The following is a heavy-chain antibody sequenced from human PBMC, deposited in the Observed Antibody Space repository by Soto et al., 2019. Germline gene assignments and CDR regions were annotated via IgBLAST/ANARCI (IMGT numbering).Heavy chain of an antibody. CDR1: GYTFTGYY. J-gene: IGHJ5*02. CDR3: ARRYCSGGSCSDSGFGWFDP. D-gene: IGHD2-15*01. Sequence: QVQLVQSGAEVKKPGASVKVSCKASGYTFTGYYMHWVRQAPGQGLEWMGWINPNSGGTNYAQKFQGWITRTRDTSISTAYMEVSRLRSDDTAVYYCARRYCSGGSCSDSGFGWFDPWGQGSLVTVSS. V-gene: IGHV1-2*04. CDR2: INPNSGGT.